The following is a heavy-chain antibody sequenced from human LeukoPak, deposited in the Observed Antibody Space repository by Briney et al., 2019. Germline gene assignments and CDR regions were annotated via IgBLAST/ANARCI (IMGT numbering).Heavy chain of an antibody. CDR2: ITSDGAT. Sequence: PGGSLRLSCAASGFPFSAYWMLWARQAPGQGLVWVSRITSDGATSYADSVKGRFTISRENAKNTLYLQLNSLRAEDTAVYYCARIDWVTDFWGQGTLVTVSS. D-gene: IGHD2-21*01. V-gene: IGHV3-74*01. CDR3: ARIDWVTDF. J-gene: IGHJ4*02. CDR1: GFPFSAYW.